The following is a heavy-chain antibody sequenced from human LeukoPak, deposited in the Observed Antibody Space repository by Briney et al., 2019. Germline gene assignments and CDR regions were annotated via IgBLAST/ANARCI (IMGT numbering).Heavy chain of an antibody. CDR2: INNNGGST. CDR1: GVTFSSYS. Sequence: PGGSLRLSCSASGVTFSSYSIDWVRQAPGKGPEYVSGINNNGGSTQYADSVKGRFTISRDNSKNTVYLQMSSLRPDDTAVYYCVKAKVGATFDSWGQGTLVTVSS. J-gene: IGHJ4*02. D-gene: IGHD1-26*01. V-gene: IGHV3-64D*06. CDR3: VKAKVGATFDS.